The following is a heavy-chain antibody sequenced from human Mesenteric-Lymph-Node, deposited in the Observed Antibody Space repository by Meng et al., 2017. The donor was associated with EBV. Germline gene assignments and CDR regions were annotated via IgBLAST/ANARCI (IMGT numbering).Heavy chain of an antibody. Sequence: QVQLVQLGAGVKKPGSSVKVSCKASGGTFSKYTLSWVRQAPGQGLEWMGRIIPIYGTTNYAQRFQGRVTITADESTGTAYMELSSLRSDDTAIYYCARGIRYSTTWPYFDNWGQGTLVTVSS. V-gene: IGHV1-69*01. J-gene: IGHJ4*02. CDR1: GGTFSKYT. CDR3: ARGIRYSTTWPYFDN. D-gene: IGHD6-13*01. CDR2: IIPIYGTT.